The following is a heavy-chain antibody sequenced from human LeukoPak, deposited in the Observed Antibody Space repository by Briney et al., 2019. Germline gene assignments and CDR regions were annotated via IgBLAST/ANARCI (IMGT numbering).Heavy chain of an antibody. D-gene: IGHD3-3*01. CDR1: GYTFTDYG. CDR2: ISVYNVNT. V-gene: IGHV1-18*01. Sequence: ASVKVSCVTSGYTFTDYGISWVRQAPGQGLEWLGWISVYNVNTKYAKKFQGRVTMTRDTSTTTVYMELTGLTSDDTATYHCARDEIFGVGTHFDYWGQEPRSSSPQ. CDR3: ARDEIFGVGTHFDY. J-gene: IGHJ4*01.